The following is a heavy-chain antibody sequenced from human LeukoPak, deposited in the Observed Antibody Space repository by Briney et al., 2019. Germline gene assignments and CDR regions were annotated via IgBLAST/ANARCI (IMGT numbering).Heavy chain of an antibody. J-gene: IGHJ3*02. Sequence: GGSLRLSCAASGFTVSSNYMNWVRQAPGKGLEWGSVIYSGGSTFYAASVEGRFTISRDNSNNTLYLQMNSLRAEDTAMYYCAREYYDNCGGEDASDIWGPGTMVTVSS. D-gene: IGHD3-22*01. CDR1: GFTVSSNY. CDR2: IYSGGST. V-gene: IGHV3-53*01. CDR3: AREYYDNCGGEDASDI.